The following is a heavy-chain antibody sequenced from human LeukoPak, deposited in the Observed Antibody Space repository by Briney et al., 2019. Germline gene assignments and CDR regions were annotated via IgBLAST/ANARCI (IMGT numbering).Heavy chain of an antibody. CDR1: DGSISSSSYY. V-gene: IGHV4-39*01. Sequence: SETLSLTCTVSDGSISSSSYYWGWIRQPPGKGLEWIGSIYYSGSTYYNPSLKSRVTISVDTSKNQFSLKLNSVTAADTAVYYCARSRRGDSSGYYYFDYWGQGTLVTVSS. J-gene: IGHJ4*02. CDR3: ARSRRGDSSGYYYFDY. CDR2: IYYSGST. D-gene: IGHD3-22*01.